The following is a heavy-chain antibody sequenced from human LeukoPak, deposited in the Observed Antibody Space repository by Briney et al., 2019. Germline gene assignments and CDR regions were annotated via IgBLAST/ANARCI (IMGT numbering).Heavy chain of an antibody. CDR2: ISGSGGST. V-gene: IGHV3-23*01. J-gene: IGHJ6*02. CDR1: GFTFSSYA. D-gene: IGHD1-20*01. Sequence: PGGSLRLSCAASGFTFSSYAMSWVRQAPGKGLEWVSAISGSGGSTYYADSVKGRFTISRDNSKNTLYLQMNSLRAEDTAVYYCAKCPNWNDGPLSYYGMDVWGLGTMVTVSS. CDR3: AKCPNWNDGPLSYYGMDV.